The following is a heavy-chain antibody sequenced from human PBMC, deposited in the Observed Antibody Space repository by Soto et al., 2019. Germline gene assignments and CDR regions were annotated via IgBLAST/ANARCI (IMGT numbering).Heavy chain of an antibody. D-gene: IGHD3-9*01. J-gene: IGHJ3*02. CDR1: GGSISSSSYY. V-gene: IGHV4-39*01. CDR2: IYYSGST. Sequence: SETLSLTCTVSGGSISSSSYYWGWIRQPPGKGLEWIGSIYYSGSTYYNPSLKSRVTISVDTSKNQFSLKLSSVTAADTAVYYCTTYYDILTGYYSFDIWGQGTMVTVSS. CDR3: TTYYDILTGYYSFDI.